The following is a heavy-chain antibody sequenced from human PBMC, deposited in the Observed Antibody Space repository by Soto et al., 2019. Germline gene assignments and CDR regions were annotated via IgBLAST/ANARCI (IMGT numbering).Heavy chain of an antibody. D-gene: IGHD1-26*01. V-gene: IGHV3-11*01. CDR1: GFTFSDYY. CDR2: ITTGSTI. J-gene: IGHJ4*02. CDR3: ARFRAQGTTYFDY. Sequence: QVQLVESGGGLVKPGGSLRLSCAASGFTFSDYYMSWIRQAPGKGLEWVSYITTGSTIYYADSVKGRFPISRDNAKNSLYLQINSLRVEDTGVYYWARFRAQGTTYFDYWGQGNLGTVSS.